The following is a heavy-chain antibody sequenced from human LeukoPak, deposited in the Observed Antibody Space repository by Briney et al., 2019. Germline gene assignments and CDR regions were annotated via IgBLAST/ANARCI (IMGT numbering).Heavy chain of an antibody. Sequence: GASVKVSCKASGYTFTIYGISWVRQAPGQGREWMGWISTYNKNTNYAQKLRGRVTMTTDTSTSTAYMELRSLRSDDTAVYYCARETGGEMATIKREFDYWGQGTLVTVSS. CDR1: GYTFTIYG. D-gene: IGHD5-24*01. CDR3: ARETGGEMATIKREFDY. J-gene: IGHJ4*02. V-gene: IGHV1-18*01. CDR2: ISTYNKNT.